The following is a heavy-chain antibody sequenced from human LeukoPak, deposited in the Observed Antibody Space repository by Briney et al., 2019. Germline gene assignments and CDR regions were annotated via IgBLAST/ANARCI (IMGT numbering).Heavy chain of an antibody. CDR2: INTNTGNP. CDR3: ARDRYYDFWSGYSDYYYGMDV. D-gene: IGHD3-3*01. Sequence: ASVKVSCKDSGYTFTSYAMNWVRQAPGQGLEWMGWINTNTGNPTYAQGFTGRFVFSLDTSVSTAYLQISSLKAEDTAVHYCARDRYYDFWSGYSDYYYGMDVWGQGTTVTVSS. CDR1: GYTFTSYA. V-gene: IGHV7-4-1*02. J-gene: IGHJ6*02.